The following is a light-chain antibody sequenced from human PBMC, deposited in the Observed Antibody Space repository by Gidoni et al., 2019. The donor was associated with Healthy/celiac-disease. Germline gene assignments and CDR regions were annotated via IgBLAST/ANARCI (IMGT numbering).Light chain of an antibody. J-gene: IGLJ2*01. V-gene: IGLV3-21*04. CDR2: YDS. CDR3: QVWDSSSDHPGVV. Sequence: SYVLTQLPSGSVPPRKTDRMTCGRNNIGRKSVHWYQQKPGQAPVLVIYYDSDRPSGIPERFSGSNSWNTATLTISRVEAGDEADYYCQVWDSSSDHPGVVFGGGTKLTVL. CDR1: NIGRKS.